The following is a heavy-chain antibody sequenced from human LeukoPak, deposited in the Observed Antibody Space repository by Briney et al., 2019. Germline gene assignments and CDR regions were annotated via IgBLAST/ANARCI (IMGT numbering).Heavy chain of an antibody. CDR2: IYYTGTT. V-gene: IGHV4-59*08. CDR3: ASLQAHGGNYIDY. Sequence: PSETLSLTCTVSGVSISDYYWSWIRQPPGEKLEWIGYIYYTGTTTYNPSLKSRATLSIDTSKDQFSLKLTSATAADTAIYYCASLQAHGGNYIDYWGQGTLVTVSS. D-gene: IGHD4-23*01. J-gene: IGHJ4*02. CDR1: GVSISDYY.